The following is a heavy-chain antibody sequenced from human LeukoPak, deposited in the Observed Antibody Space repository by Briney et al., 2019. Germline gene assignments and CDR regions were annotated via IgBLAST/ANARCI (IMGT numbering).Heavy chain of an antibody. Sequence: SVKVSCKASGGTFSSCAISWVRQAPGQGLEWMGRIIPIFGTANYAQKFQGRVTITTDESTSTAYMELSSLRSEDTAVYHCARDYYDSSANWFDPWGQGTLVTVSS. V-gene: IGHV1-69*05. J-gene: IGHJ5*02. CDR2: IIPIFGTA. CDR1: GGTFSSCA. CDR3: ARDYYDSSANWFDP. D-gene: IGHD3-22*01.